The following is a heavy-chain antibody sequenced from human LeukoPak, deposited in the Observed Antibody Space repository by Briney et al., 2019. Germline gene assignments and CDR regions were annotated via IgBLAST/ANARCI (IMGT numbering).Heavy chain of an antibody. Sequence: SETLSLTCTVSGGSVSSYYWSWIRQPPGKGLEWIGYIYYSGSTNYTPSLKSRVTISVDTSKNQFSLKLSSVTAADTAVYYCARGGVDTAMTDYYYYYGMDVWGQGTTVTVSS. CDR2: IYYSGST. CDR1: GGSVSSYY. D-gene: IGHD5-18*01. J-gene: IGHJ6*02. CDR3: ARGGVDTAMTDYYYYYGMDV. V-gene: IGHV4-59*02.